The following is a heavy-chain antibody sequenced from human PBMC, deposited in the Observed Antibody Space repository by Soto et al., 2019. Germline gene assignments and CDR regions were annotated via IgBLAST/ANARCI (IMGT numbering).Heavy chain of an antibody. Sequence: ASVKVSCKASGYTFTSYGISWVRQAPGQGLEWMGWISAYNGNTNYAQKLQGRVTMTTDTSTSTAYMELRSLRPDDTAVYYCARDFPSTVVTSPSTNWFDPWGQGTLVTVSS. CDR2: ISAYNGNT. D-gene: IGHD4-17*01. V-gene: IGHV1-18*04. CDR3: ARDFPSTVVTSPSTNWFDP. CDR1: GYTFTSYG. J-gene: IGHJ5*02.